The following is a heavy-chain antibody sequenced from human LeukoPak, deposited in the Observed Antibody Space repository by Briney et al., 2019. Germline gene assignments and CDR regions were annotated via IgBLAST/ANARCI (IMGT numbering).Heavy chain of an antibody. CDR2: INSDGSTT. CDR1: GFTFSSYW. D-gene: IGHD6-19*01. CDR3: ARVPLSTRSSGWAGTFDP. V-gene: IGHV3-74*01. Sequence: GGSLRLSWAASGFTFSSYWMHWVRQAPGKGLVWVSRINSDGSTTSYADSVKGRFTISRDNAKNTLYLQMDSLRAEDTAVYYCARVPLSTRSSGWAGTFDPWGQGTLVTVSS. J-gene: IGHJ5*02.